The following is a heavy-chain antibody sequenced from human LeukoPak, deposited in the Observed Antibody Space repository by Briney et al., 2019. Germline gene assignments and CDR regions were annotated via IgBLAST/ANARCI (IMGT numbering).Heavy chain of an antibody. D-gene: IGHD6-13*01. Sequence: PGRSLRLSCAASGXTFSSYGVHWVRQAPGKGLEWVAVISYDGSNKYYADSVKGRFTISRENSKNTLYLQMNSLRAEDTAVYYCAKDRAPSIAAAYDAFDIWGQGTMVTVSS. CDR2: ISYDGSNK. CDR1: GXTFSSYG. CDR3: AKDRAPSIAAAYDAFDI. V-gene: IGHV3-30*18. J-gene: IGHJ3*02.